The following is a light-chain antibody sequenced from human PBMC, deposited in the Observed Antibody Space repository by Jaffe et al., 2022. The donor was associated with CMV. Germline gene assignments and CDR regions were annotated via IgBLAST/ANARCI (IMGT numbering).Light chain of an antibody. CDR3: SSYTSGSTLLV. Sequence: QSALTQPASVSGSPGQSITISCTGTSSDVGGSNYVSWYQQHPDKAPKVMIYDVSNRPSGVSDRFSGSKSGNTASLTISGLQAEDEADYYCSSYTSGSTLLVFGGGTKLAVL. V-gene: IGLV2-14*03. CDR1: SSDVGGSNY. CDR2: DVS. J-gene: IGLJ2*01.